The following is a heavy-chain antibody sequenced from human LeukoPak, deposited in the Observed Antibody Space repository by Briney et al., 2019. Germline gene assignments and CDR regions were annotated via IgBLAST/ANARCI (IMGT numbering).Heavy chain of an antibody. CDR3: ARHKIAAAGRGLDAFDI. J-gene: IGHJ3*02. CDR2: IYYSGST. D-gene: IGHD6-13*01. V-gene: IGHV4-59*08. CDR1: GGSISSYY. Sequence: NPSQTLSLTCTVSGGSISSYYWSWIRQPPGKGLEWIGYIYYSGSTNYNPSLKSRVTISVDTSKNQFSLKLSSVTAADTAVYYCARHKIAAAGRGLDAFDIWGQGTMVTVSS.